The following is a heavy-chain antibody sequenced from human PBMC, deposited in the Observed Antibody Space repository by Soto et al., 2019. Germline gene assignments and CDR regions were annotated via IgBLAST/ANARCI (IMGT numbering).Heavy chain of an antibody. CDR1: GFTFSSYW. CDR2: INSDGSST. J-gene: IGHJ3*02. V-gene: IGHV3-74*01. Sequence: GGSLRLSCAASGFTFSSYWMHWVRQAPGKGLVWVSRINSDGSSTSYADSVKGRFTISRDNAKNTLYLQMNSLRAEDTAVNYCARDRGSSSPKDAFDIWSQGTMVTVSS. CDR3: ARDRGSSSPKDAFDI. D-gene: IGHD6-6*01.